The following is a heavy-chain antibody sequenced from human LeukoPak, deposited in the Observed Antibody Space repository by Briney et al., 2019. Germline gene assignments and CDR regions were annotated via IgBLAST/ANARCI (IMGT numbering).Heavy chain of an antibody. CDR3: ARDRYSSGWHEGVVAFDI. CDR2: IYYSGST. J-gene: IGHJ3*02. Sequence: PSETLSLTCTVSGGSISSYYWSWIRQPPGKGLEWIGDIYYSGSTNYNPSLKSRVTISVDTSKNQFSLKLSSVTAADPAVYYCARDRYSSGWHEGVVAFDIWGQGTMVTVSS. D-gene: IGHD6-19*01. CDR1: GGSISSYY. V-gene: IGHV4-59*01.